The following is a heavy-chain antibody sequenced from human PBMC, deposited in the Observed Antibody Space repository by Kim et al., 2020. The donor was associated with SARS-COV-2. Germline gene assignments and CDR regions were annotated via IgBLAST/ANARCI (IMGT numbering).Heavy chain of an antibody. Sequence: SGPTLVNPTQTLTLTCTFSGFSRSTSGVCVPWIRQPPGKALEWLARICWDDGKYYSTSLRTRLTISKDNSKNQVVLTMTNVDPVDTATYYCARDSPGGHGDYWGLGTLVTVSS. V-gene: IGHV2-70*11. CDR2: ICWDDGK. CDR1: GFSRSTSGVC. D-gene: IGHD3-16*01. CDR3: ARDSPGGHGDY. J-gene: IGHJ4*02.